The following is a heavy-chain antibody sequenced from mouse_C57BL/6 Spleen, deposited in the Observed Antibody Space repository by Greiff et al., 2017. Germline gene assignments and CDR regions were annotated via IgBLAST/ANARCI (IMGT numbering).Heavy chain of an antibody. V-gene: IGHV1-15*01. J-gene: IGHJ3*01. Sequence: QVQLQPSGAELVRPGASVTLSCKASGYTFTDYEMHWVKQTPVHGLEWIGAIDPETGGTAYNKKFKGKAILTADTSSSTAYMQLRSLTSEDSAVDDCTASGSSHPFAYWGQGTLVTVSA. CDR3: TASGSSHPFAY. CDR1: GYTFTDYE. D-gene: IGHD1-1*01. CDR2: IDPETGGT.